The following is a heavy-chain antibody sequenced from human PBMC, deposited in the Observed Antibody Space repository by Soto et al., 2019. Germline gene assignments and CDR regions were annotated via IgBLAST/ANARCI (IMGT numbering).Heavy chain of an antibody. CDR2: ISNNGAHT. CDR1: WFPPSPCE. D-gene: IGHD6-13*01. CDR3: ARRGYGSRWPNVYMDV. V-gene: IGHV3-64*01. J-gene: IGHJ6*03. Sequence: GGSLKTFLSASWFPPSPCENHLVRLGPGKGLEYVSGISNNGAHTDYAKSVKGRFTISRDNSENTLYLQMGSPRAEDMALYYCARRGYGSRWPNVYMDVWGKGTTVTVSS.